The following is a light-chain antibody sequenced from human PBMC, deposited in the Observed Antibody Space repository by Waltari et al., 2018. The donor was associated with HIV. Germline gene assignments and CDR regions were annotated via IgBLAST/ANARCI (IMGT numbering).Light chain of an antibody. J-gene: IGLJ3*02. V-gene: IGLV1-44*01. CDR1: SSNIGSNT. Sequence: QSVLTQPPSASGTPGQRVSISCSGSSSNIGSNTVNWYQQLPGTAPKLLIYTDNPRPSGVPDRVSGSKSDTSASLAISGLQSEDEADYYCSTWDDGLDGPVFGGGTKLTVL. CDR3: STWDDGLDGPV. CDR2: TDN.